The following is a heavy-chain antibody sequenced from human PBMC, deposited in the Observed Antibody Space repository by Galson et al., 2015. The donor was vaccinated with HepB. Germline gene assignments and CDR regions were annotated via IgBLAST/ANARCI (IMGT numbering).Heavy chain of an antibody. V-gene: IGHV1-3*01. J-gene: IGHJ6*02. D-gene: IGHD3-9*01. CDR1: GYTFTSYG. Sequence: SVKVSCKASGYTFTSYGLHWVRQAPGQRPGWMGWINAGNGDTKYSQKFQGRVTISRDTSANTAYMELSSLRSEDTAVYYCTRALTTLGFYYGLDVWGPGTTVTVSS. CDR2: INAGNGDT. CDR3: TRALTTLGFYYGLDV.